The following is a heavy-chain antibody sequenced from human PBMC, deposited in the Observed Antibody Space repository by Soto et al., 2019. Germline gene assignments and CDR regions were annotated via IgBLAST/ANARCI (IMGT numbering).Heavy chain of an antibody. V-gene: IGHV3-74*03. Sequence: EVQLVESGGGLVQPGGSLRLSCAASKFTFSRYWMHWVRQTPGKGLMWVARINTDGSRTTSADSVKGRFTISRDNAKNTVFLDMNSLRADDTAVYYCARVASGSYDWFDPWGQGTLVTVSS. D-gene: IGHD1-26*01. CDR1: KFTFSRYW. CDR2: INTDGSRT. CDR3: ARVASGSYDWFDP. J-gene: IGHJ5*02.